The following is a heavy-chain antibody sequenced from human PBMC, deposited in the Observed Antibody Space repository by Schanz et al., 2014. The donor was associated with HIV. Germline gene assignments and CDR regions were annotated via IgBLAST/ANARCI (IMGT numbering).Heavy chain of an antibody. Sequence: QVQLVESGGGVVQPGRSLRLSCVASAFNFDSYGMHWVRQAPGKGLEWVAVTSSDGSGKFYVDSVKGRFTISRDDSSDTLYLQMNSLRPEDTAVYYCAKDRNQYDSRYIGKGNYYYYYGMDVWGQGTTVTVSS. J-gene: IGHJ6*02. CDR3: AKDRNQYDSRYIGKGNYYYYYGMDV. CDR1: AFNFDSYG. D-gene: IGHD3-22*01. CDR2: TSSDGSGK. V-gene: IGHV3-30*18.